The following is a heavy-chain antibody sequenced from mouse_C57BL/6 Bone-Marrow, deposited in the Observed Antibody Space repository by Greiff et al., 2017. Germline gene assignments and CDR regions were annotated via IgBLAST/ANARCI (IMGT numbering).Heavy chain of an antibody. D-gene: IGHD2-12*01. V-gene: IGHV1-81*01. CDR3: ARRDYSYLSRWYFDV. CDR1: GYTFTSYG. CDR2: IYPRSGNT. Sequence: VKLMESGAELARPGASVKLSCKASGYTFTSYGISWVKQRTGQGLEWIGEIYPRSGNTYYNEKFKGKATLTADKSSSTAYMELRSLTSEDSAVYFCARRDYSYLSRWYFDVWGTGTTVTVSS. J-gene: IGHJ1*03.